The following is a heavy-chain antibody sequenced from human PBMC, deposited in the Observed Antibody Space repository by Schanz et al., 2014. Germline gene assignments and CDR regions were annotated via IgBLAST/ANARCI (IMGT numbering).Heavy chain of an antibody. CDR2: IKQDGSEK. J-gene: IGHJ4*02. CDR1: GFTFSDHF. V-gene: IGHV3-7*01. CDR3: ARGVRIDY. D-gene: IGHD3-3*01. Sequence: VQLVESGGGLVQPGGSLRLSCAASGFTFSDHFMDWVRQAPGKGLEWVANIKQDGSEKYYVDSVKGRFTISRDNAKNSLYLQMNSLTAEDTAVYYCARGVRIDYWGQGTLVTVSS.